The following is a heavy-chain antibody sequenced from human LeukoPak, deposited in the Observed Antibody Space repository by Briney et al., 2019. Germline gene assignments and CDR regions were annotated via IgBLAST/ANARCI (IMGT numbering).Heavy chain of an antibody. CDR2: ISGSGGST. J-gene: IGHJ4*02. Sequence: GGSLRLSCAASGFTFSSYAMSWVRQAPGKGLEWVSAISGSGGSTYYADSVMGRFTISRDNPKNTLYLQMNSLRAEDTAVYYCAKLPEQWLSLDYWGQGTLVTVSS. D-gene: IGHD6-19*01. CDR3: AKLPEQWLSLDY. V-gene: IGHV3-23*01. CDR1: GFTFSSYA.